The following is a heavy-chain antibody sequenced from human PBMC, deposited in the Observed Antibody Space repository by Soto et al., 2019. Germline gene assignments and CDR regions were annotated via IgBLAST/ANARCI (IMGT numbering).Heavy chain of an antibody. CDR1: GGSFSGYY. CDR3: ARLKRAYGSGSYFSGPNYYGMDV. CDR2: INHSGST. Sequence: PSETLSLTCALYGGSFSGYYWSWIRQPPGKGLEWIGEINHSGSTNYNPSLKSRVTISVDTSKNQFSLKLSSVTAADTAVYYCARLKRAYGSGSYFSGPNYYGMDVWGQGTTVTVSS. V-gene: IGHV4-34*01. J-gene: IGHJ6*02. D-gene: IGHD3-10*01.